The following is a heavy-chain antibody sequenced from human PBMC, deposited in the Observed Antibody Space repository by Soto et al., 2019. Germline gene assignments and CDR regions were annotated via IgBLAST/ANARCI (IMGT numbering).Heavy chain of an antibody. Sequence: QVQLVQSGAEVKKPGSSVKVSCKASGGTFSSYAISWVRQAPGQGLEWMGGIIPIFGTANYAQKFQGRVTITADESTSTAYMELSSLRSEDTAVYYCARDNAGYCISTSCYSGYYYGMDVWGQGTTVTVSS. CDR1: GGTFSSYA. V-gene: IGHV1-69*12. CDR2: IIPIFGTA. CDR3: ARDNAGYCISTSCYSGYYYGMDV. D-gene: IGHD2-2*01. J-gene: IGHJ6*02.